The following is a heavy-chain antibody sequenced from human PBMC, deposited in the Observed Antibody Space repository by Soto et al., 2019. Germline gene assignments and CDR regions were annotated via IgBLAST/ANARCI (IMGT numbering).Heavy chain of an antibody. J-gene: IGHJ3*02. CDR1: GGTLSSYG. CDR3: ARENYYGSGSYYRDAFDI. V-gene: IGHV1-69*13. D-gene: IGHD3-10*01. CDR2: IIPMSGTA. Sequence: SVKVSCKASGGTLSSYGIHWVRQAPGEGLEWMGGIIPMSGTANYAQKFQGRVAISVDESTRAAYMELSSLTSEDTAVYYCARENYYGSGSYYRDAFDIWGQGTMVTVSS.